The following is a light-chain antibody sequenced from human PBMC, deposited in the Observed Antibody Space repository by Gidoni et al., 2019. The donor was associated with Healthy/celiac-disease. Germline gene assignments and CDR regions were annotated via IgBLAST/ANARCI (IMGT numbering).Light chain of an antibody. CDR1: QSVSSY. CDR3: QQRSTPLT. V-gene: IGKV3-11*01. CDR2: DAS. J-gene: IGKJ4*01. Sequence: DIVLTQSPATLSLSPGERATLYCRASQSVSSYVAWYQQKPGQAPRLLIYDASNRATGIPARFSGRGSGTYFTLTISSLEPEDVAVYYCQQRSTPLTFGGGTKVEIK.